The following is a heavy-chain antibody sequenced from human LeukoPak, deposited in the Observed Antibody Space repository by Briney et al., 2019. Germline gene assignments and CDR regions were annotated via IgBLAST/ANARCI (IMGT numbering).Heavy chain of an antibody. J-gene: IGHJ4*02. CDR3: ARHPSGTAYFDY. Sequence: SETLSLTCIVSGYSISTGYYWGWIRQPPGKGLEWIGNIHHSGSTYYNPSLKSRVTISVDTSKNQLSLKLSSVTAADTAVYYCARHPSGTAYFDYWGQGTLVTVSS. V-gene: IGHV4-38-2*02. CDR2: IHHSGST. CDR1: GYSISTGYY. D-gene: IGHD1-7*01.